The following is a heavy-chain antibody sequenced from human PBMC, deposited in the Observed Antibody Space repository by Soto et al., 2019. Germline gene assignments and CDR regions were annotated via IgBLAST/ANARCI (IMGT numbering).Heavy chain of an antibody. CDR1: GFTFSSYA. CDR3: AKSITARPFDN. V-gene: IGHV3-30-3*01. J-gene: IGHJ4*02. D-gene: IGHD6-6*01. Sequence: GGSLRLSCAASGFTFSSYAMHWVRQAPGKGLEWVAVISYDGSNKYYADSVKGRFTISRDNSKNTLYLQMNSLRAEDTAVYYCAKSITARPFDNWGQGALVTVSS. CDR2: ISYDGSNK.